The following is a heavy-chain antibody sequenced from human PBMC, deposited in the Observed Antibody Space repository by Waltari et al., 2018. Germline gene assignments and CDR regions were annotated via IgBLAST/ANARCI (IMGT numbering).Heavy chain of an antibody. V-gene: IGHV1-69-2*01. J-gene: IGHJ3*01. CDR3: ATALGDNTSASRPFHL. CDR2: FDPEDGQA. D-gene: IGHD3-10*01. CDR1: GYTFRDYY. Sequence: EVQLRQSGAELRKPGTPVKIPCKASGYTFRDYYIHWVTPAPGKGLQWVGLFDPEDGQAIYAEKFQGRVTITADTSTDTAYLELSSLTSEDTAVFYCATALGDNTSASRPFHLWGQGTVITVSS.